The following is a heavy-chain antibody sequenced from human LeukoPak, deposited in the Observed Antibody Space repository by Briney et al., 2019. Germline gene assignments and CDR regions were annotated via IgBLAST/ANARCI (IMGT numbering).Heavy chain of an antibody. CDR1: AGSISSYY. D-gene: IGHD3-10*01. CDR2: IYYSWST. V-gene: IGHV4-59*01. Sequence: PSETLSLTCTVYAGSISSYYWGWIRQPPGKGREWLGYIYYSWSTNYNPSLKSRVTISVDTSKNQFSLKLSSVTAADTAVYYCARDGFRGFGELSTGVWFDPWGQGTLVAVSS. CDR3: ARDGFRGFGELSTGVWFDP. J-gene: IGHJ5*02.